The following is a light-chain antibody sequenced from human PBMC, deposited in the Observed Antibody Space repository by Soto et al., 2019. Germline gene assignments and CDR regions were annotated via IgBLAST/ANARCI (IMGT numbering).Light chain of an antibody. CDR3: QQYNSYSLYT. J-gene: IGKJ2*01. CDR1: QSISNH. V-gene: IGKV1-5*01. Sequence: DIQMTQSPSSLSASVEDRVIITCRASQSISNHLNWYQQKPGKAPKLLIYDASSLESGVPSRFSGSGSGTEFTLTISSLQPDDFATYYCQQYNSYSLYTFGQGTKVDIK. CDR2: DAS.